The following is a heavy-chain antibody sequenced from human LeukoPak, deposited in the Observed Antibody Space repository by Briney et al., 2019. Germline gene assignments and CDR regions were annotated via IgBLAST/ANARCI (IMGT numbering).Heavy chain of an antibody. V-gene: IGHV2-5*02. J-gene: IGHJ4*02. D-gene: IGHD3-22*01. CDR2: IYWDDDI. Sequence: SGPTLVQPTQTLTLTCTFSGFSLRIPGAGVGWIRQPPGKALEWLALIYWDDDIRHSPSLKSRLTITKDTPKNQVVLTMTDMDPVDTATYYCAHFVHYYDNSRFFDYWGQGTLVTVSS. CDR3: AHFVHYYDNSRFFDY. CDR1: GFSLRIPGAG.